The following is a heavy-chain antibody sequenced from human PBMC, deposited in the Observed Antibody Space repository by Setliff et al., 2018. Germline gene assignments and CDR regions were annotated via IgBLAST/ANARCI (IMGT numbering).Heavy chain of an antibody. CDR3: ARDHNYAYDY. CDR2: IYSGVST. Sequence: PGGSLRLSCAASGFTFSSYAMSWVRHAPGKGLEWVSVIYSGVSTYYADSVKGRFTISRDNSKNTLYLQRNRLRAEETAVYYCARDHNYAYDYWGQGTLVTVSS. J-gene: IGHJ4*02. CDR1: GFTFSSYA. D-gene: IGHD1-1*01. V-gene: IGHV3-66*01.